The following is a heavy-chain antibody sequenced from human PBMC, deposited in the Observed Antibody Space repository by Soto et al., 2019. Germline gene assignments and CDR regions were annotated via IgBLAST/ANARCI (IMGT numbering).Heavy chain of an antibody. Sequence: EVQVLESGGGLVQPGGSLRLSCAASGFTFSSYAMSWVRQAPGQGLEWVSAISGSGSNPYYADSVKGRFTISRDNSKNTLYLQMNSLRAEDTTVYYCAKTASMTNRDGVDHWGQGTLVTVSS. CDR2: ISGSGSNP. CDR1: GFTFSSYA. CDR3: AKTASMTNRDGVDH. J-gene: IGHJ4*02. V-gene: IGHV3-23*01. D-gene: IGHD4-17*01.